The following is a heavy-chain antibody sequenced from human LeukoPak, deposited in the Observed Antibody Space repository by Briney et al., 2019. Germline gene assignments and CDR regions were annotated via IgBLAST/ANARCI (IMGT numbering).Heavy chain of an antibody. V-gene: IGHV1-69*13. CDR1: GGTLSSYA. J-gene: IGHJ4*02. CDR2: IIPIFGTP. D-gene: IGHD6-19*01. Sequence: GASVKVSCKASGGTLSSYAISWVRQAPGQGLEWVGGIIPIFGTPNYAQKFQGRVTITADESTSTFYMELSSLRSEDTAVYYCARERYSSGWFPDYWGQGTLVTVSS. CDR3: ARERYSSGWFPDY.